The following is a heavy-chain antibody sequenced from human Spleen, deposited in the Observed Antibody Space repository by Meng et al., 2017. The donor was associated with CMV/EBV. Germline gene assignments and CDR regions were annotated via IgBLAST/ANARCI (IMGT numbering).Heavy chain of an antibody. V-gene: IGHV3-23*01. CDR2: ITGSGSGT. J-gene: IGHJ4*02. D-gene: IGHD6-13*01. CDR1: FSGYA. CDR3: AKAGSASSYSSSWFNALDY. Sequence: FSGYAMSWVRQAPGKGLEWVSGITGSGSGTHYIDSVKGRFAISRDNSKKTLYLQMNSLRAEDTAVYFCAKAGSASSYSSSWFNALDYWGQGTLVTVSS.